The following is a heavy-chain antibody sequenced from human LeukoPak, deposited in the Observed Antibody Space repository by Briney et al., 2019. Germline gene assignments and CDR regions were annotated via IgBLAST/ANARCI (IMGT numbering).Heavy chain of an antibody. D-gene: IGHD3-9*01. CDR1: GFTFSNYA. Sequence: QPGASLRLSYAASGFTFSNYAMSWVRQAPGKGLEWVSAITGGGSGIYYADSMKSRFTISRDNSKNTLYLQINSLRAEDTAVYYCAKWGDYDVLTGYYVSDYWGQGTLVTVSS. V-gene: IGHV3-23*01. CDR3: AKWGDYDVLTGYYVSDY. CDR2: ITGGGSGI. J-gene: IGHJ4*02.